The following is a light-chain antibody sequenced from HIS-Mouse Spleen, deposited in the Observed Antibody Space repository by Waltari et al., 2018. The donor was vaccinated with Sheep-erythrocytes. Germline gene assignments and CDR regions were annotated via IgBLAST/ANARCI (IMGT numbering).Light chain of an antibody. Sequence: QSALTQPASVSGSPGQSTTISCTGTRSVVWSYNLVSWYQQHPGNAPKLMIYEGSKRPSGVSNRFSGSKSGNTASLTISGLQAEDEADYYCCSYAGSSTPWVFGGGTKLTVL. CDR3: CSYAGSSTPWV. J-gene: IGLJ3*02. CDR1: RSVVWSYNL. CDR2: EGS. V-gene: IGLV2-23*01.